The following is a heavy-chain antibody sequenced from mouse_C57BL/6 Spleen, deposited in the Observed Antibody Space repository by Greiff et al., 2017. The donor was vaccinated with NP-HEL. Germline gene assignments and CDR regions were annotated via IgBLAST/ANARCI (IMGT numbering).Heavy chain of an antibody. D-gene: IGHD2-4*01. CDR1: GYTFTDYY. Sequence: QVQLKQSGAELVRPGASVKLSCKASGYTFTDYYINWVKQRPGQGLEWIARIYPGSGNTYYNEKFKGKATLTAEKSSSTAYMQLSSLTSEDSAVYFCARSYDNDDGDYWGQGTTLTVSS. CDR2: IYPGSGNT. CDR3: ARSYDNDDGDY. J-gene: IGHJ2*01. V-gene: IGHV1-76*01.